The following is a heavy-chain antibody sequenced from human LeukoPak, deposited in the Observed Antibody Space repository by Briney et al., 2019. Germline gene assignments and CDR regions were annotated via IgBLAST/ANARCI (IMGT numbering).Heavy chain of an antibody. CDR3: AKDSGYGSGSYFGWFDP. D-gene: IGHD3-10*01. V-gene: IGHV3-9*01. CDR2: ISWNSGSI. CDR1: GFTFDDYA. J-gene: IGHJ5*02. Sequence: GGSLRLSCAASGFTFDDYAMHWVRQALGKVLEWVSGISWNSGSIGYADSVKGRFTISRDNAKNSQYLQMNSLRAEDTALYYCAKDSGYGSGSYFGWFDPWGQGTLVTVSS.